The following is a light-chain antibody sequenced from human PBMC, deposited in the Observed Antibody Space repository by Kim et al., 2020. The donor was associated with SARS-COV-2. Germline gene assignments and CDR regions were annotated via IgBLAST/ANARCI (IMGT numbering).Light chain of an antibody. Sequence: EIVLTQSPGTLSLSPGERATLSCRASQSIASGYLAWYQQKPGQAPRLLIYGASSRATGIPDRFSGSESGTDSTLTISRLEPEDFAMYYCQQYYSSPATFGRGTKLEI. CDR1: QSIASGY. V-gene: IGKV3-20*01. CDR3: QQYYSSPAT. CDR2: GAS. J-gene: IGKJ2*01.